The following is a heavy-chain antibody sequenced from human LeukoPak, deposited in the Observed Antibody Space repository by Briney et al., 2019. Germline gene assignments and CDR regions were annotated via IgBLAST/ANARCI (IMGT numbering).Heavy chain of an antibody. CDR1: GYTFTSYY. V-gene: IGHV1-46*01. Sequence: ASVKVSCKASGYTFTSYYMHWVRQAPGQGLEWMGIINPSGGSTSYAQKFQGRVTMTRDTSTSTVYMKLSSLRSEDTAVYYCARSTVAGLQQDAFDIWGQGTMVTVSS. D-gene: IGHD6-19*01. CDR2: INPSGGST. J-gene: IGHJ3*02. CDR3: ARSTVAGLQQDAFDI.